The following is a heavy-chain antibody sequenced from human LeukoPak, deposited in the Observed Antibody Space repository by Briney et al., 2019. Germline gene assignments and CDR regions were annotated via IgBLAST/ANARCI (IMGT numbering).Heavy chain of an antibody. CDR1: GGSISSGSYY. J-gene: IGHJ4*02. CDR3: ARDSAPDYSNYVPFDY. D-gene: IGHD4-11*01. CDR2: IYTGGST. Sequence: PSETLSLTCTVSGGSISSGSYYWSWIRQPAGKGLEWIGRIYTGGSTNYNPSLKSRVTISVDTSKNQFSLKLSSVTAADTAVYYCARDSAPDYSNYVPFDYWGQGTLVTVSS. V-gene: IGHV4-61*02.